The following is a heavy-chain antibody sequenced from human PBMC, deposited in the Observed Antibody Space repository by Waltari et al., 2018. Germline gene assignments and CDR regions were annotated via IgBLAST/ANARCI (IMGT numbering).Heavy chain of an antibody. V-gene: IGHV1-18*01. CDR3: ARVRNSFYYDMDV. CDR1: GYSFTTYG. CDR2: ISVYNYMT. J-gene: IGHJ6*03. Sequence: QVQLVQSGPEVKEPGDSVKVSCKASGYSFTTYGISWVRQVPGQGLEWMGWISVYNYMTDYGQKFQGKVTITTAIATGTVDMELMILRSDDTAVYYCARVRNSFYYDMDVWGKGTTVTVSS.